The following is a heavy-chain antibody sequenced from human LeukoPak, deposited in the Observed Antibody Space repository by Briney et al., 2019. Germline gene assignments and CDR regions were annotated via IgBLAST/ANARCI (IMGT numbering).Heavy chain of an antibody. CDR2: ISYDGSNK. V-gene: IGHV3-30-3*01. D-gene: IGHD3-3*02. Sequence: GRSLRLSCAASGFTFSSYAMHWVRQAPGKGLEWVAVISYDGSNKYYADSVKGRFTISRDNSKNTLYLQKNSLRAEDTAVYYCARDFAVGFLEWLGYFDYWGQGTLVTVSS. CDR1: GFTFSSYA. J-gene: IGHJ4*02. CDR3: ARDFAVGFLEWLGYFDY.